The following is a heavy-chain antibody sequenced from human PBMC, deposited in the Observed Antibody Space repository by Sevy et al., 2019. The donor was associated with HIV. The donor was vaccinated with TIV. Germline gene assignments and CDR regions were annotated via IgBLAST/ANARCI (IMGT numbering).Heavy chain of an antibody. CDR1: AFTFSSYA. CDR3: AKDRVWELGDAFDI. V-gene: IGHV3-23*01. J-gene: IGHJ3*02. D-gene: IGHD1-26*01. CDR2: MSGSGGST. Sequence: GGSLRLSCAASAFTFSSYARSWVRQAPGKGLEWVSGMSGSGGSTYYADSVKGRFAISRDNSKNTLYLQMNSLRAEDTAVYYCAKDRVWELGDAFDIWGQGTMVTVSS.